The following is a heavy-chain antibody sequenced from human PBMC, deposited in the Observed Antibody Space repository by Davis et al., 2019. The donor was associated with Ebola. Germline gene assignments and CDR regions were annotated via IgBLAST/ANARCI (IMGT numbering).Heavy chain of an antibody. V-gene: IGHV4-39*07. D-gene: IGHD2-15*01. Sequence: SETLSLTCTVSGVSISSTTYYWSWIRQPPGKGLEWIGEINHSGSTNYNPSLKSRVTISVDTSKNQFSLKLSSVTAADTAVYYCARTRAQIRYCSGGSCYSRGNYFDYWGQGTLVTVSS. CDR2: INHSGST. CDR1: GVSISSTTYY. J-gene: IGHJ4*02. CDR3: ARTRAQIRYCSGGSCYSRGNYFDY.